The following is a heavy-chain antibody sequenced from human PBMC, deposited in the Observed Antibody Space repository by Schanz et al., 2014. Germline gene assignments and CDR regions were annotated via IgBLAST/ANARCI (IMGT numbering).Heavy chain of an antibody. D-gene: IGHD3-22*01. CDR3: ARGREVVAKIFDV. V-gene: IGHV3-11*06. CDR2: ISNSGTYT. CDR1: GFTFSDYY. Sequence: QVQLVESGGGLVKPGGSLRLSCAASGFTFSDYYMTWMRQAPGKGLEWISYISNSGTYTKYADSVKGRFTISRDNAKNSLYLQMNSLRAEDTGVYYCARGREVVAKIFDVWGQGTMVTVSS. J-gene: IGHJ3*01.